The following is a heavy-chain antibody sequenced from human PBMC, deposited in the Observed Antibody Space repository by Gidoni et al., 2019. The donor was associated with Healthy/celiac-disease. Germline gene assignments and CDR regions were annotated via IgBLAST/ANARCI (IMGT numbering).Heavy chain of an antibody. CDR1: GGTFSSYA. CDR3: ARRFFSYYYDSSGYYPFDY. D-gene: IGHD3-22*01. Sequence: QVQLVQSGAEVKKPGSSVKVSCKASGGTFSSYAISWVRQAPGQGLEWMGGIIPIFGTANYAQKFQGRVTITADESTSTAYMELSSLRSEDTAVYYCARRFFSYYYDSSGYYPFDYWGQGTLVTVSS. V-gene: IGHV1-69*01. J-gene: IGHJ4*02. CDR2: IIPIFGTA.